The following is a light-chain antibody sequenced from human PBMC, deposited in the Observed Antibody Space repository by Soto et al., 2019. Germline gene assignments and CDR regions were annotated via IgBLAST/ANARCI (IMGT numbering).Light chain of an antibody. Sequence: EIVLTQSPCTLSLSPGERATLSCRASQSVSNNYLAWYQQKPGQAPRLLIYGASNRATGIPDRFSGSGSGTEFTLTVDTLQSEDIAIYYCQQYYHWPVTFGGGTKV. V-gene: IGKV3-20*01. CDR2: GAS. CDR3: QQYYHWPVT. CDR1: QSVSNNY. J-gene: IGKJ4*01.